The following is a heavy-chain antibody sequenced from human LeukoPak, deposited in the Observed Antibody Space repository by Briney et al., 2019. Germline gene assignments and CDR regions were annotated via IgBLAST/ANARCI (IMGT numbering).Heavy chain of an antibody. J-gene: IGHJ4*02. CDR3: ARDSASSWYGNFDY. V-gene: IGHV1-18*01. CDR1: GYTFTSYG. CDR2: ISAYNGNT. Sequence: SVKVSCKPSGYTFTSYGISWVRQAPGQGLEWMGLISAYNGNTHYEQNHPDTGTMTTDTSTSTAYMELRSLRSDDTAVYYCARDSASSWYGNFDYWGQGTLVTVSS. D-gene: IGHD6-13*01.